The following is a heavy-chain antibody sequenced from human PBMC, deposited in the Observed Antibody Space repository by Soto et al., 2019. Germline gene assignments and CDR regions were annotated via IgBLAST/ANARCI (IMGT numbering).Heavy chain of an antibody. D-gene: IGHD3-10*01. V-gene: IGHV1-8*01. CDR3: ARVFNYYGSGKSMDV. CDR1: GYTFTSYD. Sequence: QVQLVQSGAEVKKPGASVKVSCKASGYTFTSYDINWVRQATGQGLEWMGWMNPNSGNTGYAQKFQGRVTMTRNTSISTGQTELSSLRSEDTAVYYCARVFNYYGSGKSMDVWGKGTTVTVSS. J-gene: IGHJ6*03. CDR2: MNPNSGNT.